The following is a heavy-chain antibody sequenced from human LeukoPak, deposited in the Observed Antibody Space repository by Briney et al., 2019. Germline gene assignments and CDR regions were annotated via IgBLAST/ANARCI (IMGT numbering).Heavy chain of an antibody. CDR1: GGSISNYY. CDR3: ARQASGDLYGMDV. Sequence: SETLSLTCTVSGGSISNYYWSWIRQPPGKGLEWIGYIYYSGSTNYNPSLKSRVTISVDTSKSQFSLKLSSVTAADTAVYYCARQASGDLYGMDVWGQGTTVTVSS. D-gene: IGHD3-10*01. CDR2: IYYSGST. J-gene: IGHJ6*02. V-gene: IGHV4-59*08.